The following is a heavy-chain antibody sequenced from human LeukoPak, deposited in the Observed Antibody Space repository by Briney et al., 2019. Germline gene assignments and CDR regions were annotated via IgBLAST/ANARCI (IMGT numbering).Heavy chain of an antibody. V-gene: IGHV1-2*02. D-gene: IGHD2-21*02. CDR1: GYTFTGYY. Sequence: ASVKVSCKASGYTFTGYYMHWVRQAPGQGLEWMGWINPNSGGTNYAQKFQGRVTMTRDTSISTAYMELSRLRSDDTAVYYCARGFNCGGDCYDSTNNYYYYMDVWGKGTTVTVSS. CDR2: INPNSGGT. CDR3: ARGFNCGGDCYDSTNNYYYYMDV. J-gene: IGHJ6*03.